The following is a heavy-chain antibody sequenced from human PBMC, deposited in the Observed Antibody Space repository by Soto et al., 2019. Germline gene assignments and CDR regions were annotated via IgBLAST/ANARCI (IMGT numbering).Heavy chain of an antibody. D-gene: IGHD3-10*01. V-gene: IGHV1-3*01. J-gene: IGHJ6*02. CDR3: ARPLYGSGSYSGYYYGMDV. CDR2: INAGNGNT. Sequence: GASVKVSCKASGYTFTSYAMHWVRQAPGQRLEWMGWINAGNGNTKYSQKFQGRVTITRDTSASTAYMELSSLRSEDTAVYYCARPLYGSGSYSGYYYGMDVWGQGTTVTVSS. CDR1: GYTFTSYA.